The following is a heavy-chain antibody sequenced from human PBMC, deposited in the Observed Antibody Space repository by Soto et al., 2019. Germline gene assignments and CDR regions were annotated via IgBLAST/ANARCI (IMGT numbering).Heavy chain of an antibody. J-gene: IGHJ6*02. V-gene: IGHV3-30-3*01. D-gene: IGHD6-13*01. Sequence: QVQLVESGGGVVQPGRSLRLSCAASGFTFSSYAMHWVRQAPGKGLEWVAVISYDGSNKYYADSVKGRFTISRDNSKNTLYLQMNSLRAEDTAVHYCARGGSWHGHHGMDVWGQGTTVTVSS. CDR3: ARGGSWHGHHGMDV. CDR2: ISYDGSNK. CDR1: GFTFSSYA.